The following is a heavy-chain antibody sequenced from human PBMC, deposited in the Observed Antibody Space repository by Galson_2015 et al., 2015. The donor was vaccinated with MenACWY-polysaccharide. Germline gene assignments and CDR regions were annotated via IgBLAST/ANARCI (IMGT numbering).Heavy chain of an antibody. J-gene: IGHJ6*02. Sequence: SLRLSCAASGFTFSSYWMHWVRQAPGKGLMWVSRIDSDGSSTRYADSVKGRFTISRDNAKNTLYLQMNSLRAEEMAVYYCARRNYYGMDVWGQGTTVTVSS. CDR1: GFTFSSYW. CDR3: ARRNYYGMDV. V-gene: IGHV3-74*01. CDR2: IDSDGSST.